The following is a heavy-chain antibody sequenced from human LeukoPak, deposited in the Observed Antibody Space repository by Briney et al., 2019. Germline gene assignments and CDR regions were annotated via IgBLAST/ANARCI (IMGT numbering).Heavy chain of an antibody. CDR1: GFTFRNYA. Sequence: GGSLRLSCAASGFTFRNYAMHWVRQAPGKGLEWVAVISYDGSNKYYADSVKGRFTISRDNSKNTLYLQMNSLRAEDTAVYYCAREDDGRLYFDFWGQGTLVTVSS. V-gene: IGHV3-30-3*01. D-gene: IGHD1-14*01. J-gene: IGHJ4*02. CDR3: AREDDGRLYFDF. CDR2: ISYDGSNK.